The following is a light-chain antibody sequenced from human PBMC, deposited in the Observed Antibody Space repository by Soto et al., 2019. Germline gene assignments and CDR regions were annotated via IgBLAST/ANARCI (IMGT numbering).Light chain of an antibody. V-gene: IGLV2-14*01. CDR2: DVI. J-gene: IGLJ3*02. CDR3: TSYTSSVTLV. CDR1: SSDVGAYNY. Sequence: QSVLTQPASVSGSPGQSITISCTGTSSDVGAYNYVSWYQQHPCKVPKLIIYDVINRPSGVSSRFSGSKSVNTASLTISGLQAEDEADYYCTSYTSSVTLVFGGGTEVTVL.